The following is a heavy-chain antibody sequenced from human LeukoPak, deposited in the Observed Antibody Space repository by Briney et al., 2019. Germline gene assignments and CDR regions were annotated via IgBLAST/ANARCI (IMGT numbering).Heavy chain of an antibody. V-gene: IGHV3-7*01. CDR1: GFTLSNYW. J-gene: IGHJ4*02. CDR2: IKTDGSEK. CDR3: ASGEGYSYGNDFDY. D-gene: IGHD5-18*01. Sequence: PGGSLRLSCGGSGFTLSNYWMSWVRQAPGKGLQWVANIKTDGSEKYYVDSVKGRFTISRDNSKNTLYLQMNSLRAEDTAVYYCASGEGYSYGNDFDYWGQGTLVTVSS.